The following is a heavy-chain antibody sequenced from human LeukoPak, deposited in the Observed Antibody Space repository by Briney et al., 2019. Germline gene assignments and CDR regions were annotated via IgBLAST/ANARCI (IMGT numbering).Heavy chain of an antibody. V-gene: IGHV4-4*07. CDR1: GGSISRYY. CDR3: ARDHIAAAGVAWFDP. D-gene: IGHD6-13*01. J-gene: IGHJ5*02. CDR2: IYTSGST. Sequence: PSETLSLTCTVSGGSISRYYWSWIRQPAGKGLEWIGRIYTSGSTNYNPSLKSRVTMSVDTSKNQFSLKLSSVTAADTAVYYCARDHIAAAGVAWFDPWGQGTLVTVSS.